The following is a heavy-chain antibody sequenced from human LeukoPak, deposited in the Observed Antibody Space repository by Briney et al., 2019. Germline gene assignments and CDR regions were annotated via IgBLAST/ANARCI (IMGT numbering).Heavy chain of an antibody. J-gene: IGHJ4*02. CDR1: GFIFSNYG. V-gene: IGHV3-64*01. D-gene: IGHD4-17*01. CDR2: ISRRGDST. Sequence: PGGSLRPSCTVSGFIFSNYGMHWVRQAPGKGLEYVSAISRRGDSTYYAKSVKGRFATSRDNSKSTLYLQMNSLSIEDTAVYYCARDRSDYGKNYLDSWGQGTLVAVSS. CDR3: ARDRSDYGKNYLDS.